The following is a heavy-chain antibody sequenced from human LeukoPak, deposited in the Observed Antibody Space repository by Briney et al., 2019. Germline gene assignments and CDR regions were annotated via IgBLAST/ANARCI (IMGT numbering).Heavy chain of an antibody. V-gene: IGHV3-30*02. CDR2: IRYDGSNK. CDR3: ANIYSYFDY. Sequence: GGSLRLTCAESGFTFSSYGMHWVPQAPGKGLEWVAFIRYDGSNKYYADSVKGRFTISRDNSKNTLYLQMNSLRAEDTAVYYCANIYSYFDYWGQGTLVTVSS. CDR1: GFTFSSYG. J-gene: IGHJ4*02. D-gene: IGHD4-11*01.